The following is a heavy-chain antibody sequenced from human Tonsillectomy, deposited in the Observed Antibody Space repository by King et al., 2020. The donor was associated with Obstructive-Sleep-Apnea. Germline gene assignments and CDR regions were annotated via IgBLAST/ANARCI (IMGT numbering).Heavy chain of an antibody. CDR3: AGGSGYDFSFDY. V-gene: IGHV3-33*01. J-gene: IGHJ4*02. D-gene: IGHD3-22*01. CDR2: IWDDGGNK. CDR1: GFTFSSYG. Sequence: VQLVESGGGVVQPGRSLRLSCAASGFTFSSYGMHWVRQAPGKGLEWVAVIWDDGGNKYYADSVKGRFTISRDNSKNTLFLQMNSLRAEDTAVYYCAGGSGYDFSFDYGGQGTLVTVSS.